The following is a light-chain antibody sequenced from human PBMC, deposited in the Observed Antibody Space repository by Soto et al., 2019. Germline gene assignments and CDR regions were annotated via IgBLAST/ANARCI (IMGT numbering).Light chain of an antibody. V-gene: IGKV3-20*01. CDR3: QHYQGGHPIA. CDR1: QSVSAR. CDR2: DVF. Sequence: EIVLTQSPDTLSLSPGERATLSCRARQSVSARLAWYKHKPGQPPRLLISDVFNRASGVAERFSGSGSETDFTLIIRRLEPEDSALYYCQHYQGGHPIAFGQGTRLEIK. J-gene: IGKJ5*01.